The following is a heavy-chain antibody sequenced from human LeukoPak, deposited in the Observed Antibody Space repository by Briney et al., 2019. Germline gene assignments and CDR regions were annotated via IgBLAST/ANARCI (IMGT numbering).Heavy chain of an antibody. J-gene: IGHJ4*02. Sequence: GGSLRLSCAASGFTFSSYGMHWVRQAPGKGLEWVAVISYDGSNKYYADSVKGRFTISRDNSKNTLYLQMNSLRAEDTAVYYCAKGLWDYDSSYFDYWGQGTLVTVSS. CDR2: ISYDGSNK. V-gene: IGHV3-30*18. CDR1: GFTFSSYG. CDR3: AKGLWDYDSSYFDY. D-gene: IGHD3-22*01.